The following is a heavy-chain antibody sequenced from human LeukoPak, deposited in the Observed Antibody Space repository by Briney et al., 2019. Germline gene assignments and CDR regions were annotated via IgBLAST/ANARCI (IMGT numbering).Heavy chain of an antibody. CDR1: GYTFTGYY. V-gene: IGHV1-2*04. CDR3: ARGGYSYGYCFDY. CDR2: INPNSGGT. J-gene: IGHJ4*02. D-gene: IGHD5-18*01. Sequence: ASVKVSCKASGYTFTGYYMHWVRQAPGQGLEWMGWINPNSGGTNYAQKFQGWVTMTRDTSISTAYMELSRLRSDDTAVYYCARGGYSYGYCFDYWGQGTLVTVSS.